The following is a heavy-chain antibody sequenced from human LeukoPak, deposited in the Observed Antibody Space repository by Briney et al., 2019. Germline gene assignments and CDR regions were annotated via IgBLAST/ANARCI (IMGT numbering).Heavy chain of an antibody. V-gene: IGHV1-24*01. Sequence: ASVKVSCKVSGYTLIELSMHWVRQAPGKGLEWMGGFDPEDGKTIYAQKFQGRVTMTTDTSTSTAYMEPRSLRSDDTAVYYCARVAMIVVVNDAFDIWGQGTMVTVSS. CDR3: ARVAMIVVVNDAFDI. CDR2: FDPEDGKT. D-gene: IGHD3-22*01. J-gene: IGHJ3*02. CDR1: GYTLIELS.